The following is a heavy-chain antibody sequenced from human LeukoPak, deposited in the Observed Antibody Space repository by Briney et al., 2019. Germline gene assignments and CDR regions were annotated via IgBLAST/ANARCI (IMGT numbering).Heavy chain of an antibody. D-gene: IGHD1-14*01. Sequence: SETLSLTCTVSGGSISHYYWSWIRQPPGKGLEWIGYIYYSGSTNYNPSLKSRVTISVDTSKNQFSLKLSSVTAADTAVYYCARDSPVLTYWGQGTLVTVSS. CDR2: IYYSGST. CDR1: GGSISHYY. V-gene: IGHV4-59*01. CDR3: ARDSPVLTY. J-gene: IGHJ4*02.